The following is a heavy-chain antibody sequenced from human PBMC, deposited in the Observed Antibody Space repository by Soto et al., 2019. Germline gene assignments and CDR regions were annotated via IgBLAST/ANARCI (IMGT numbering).Heavy chain of an antibody. CDR3: ARKQAGYFYGIDY. J-gene: IGHJ4*02. D-gene: IGHD3-10*01. Sequence: SETLSLTCTVSGGSITSGGYYGSWIRQHPGKGLEWLGYIYDSGSTFYNPSLKSRITLSVDTSKNQFSLKLSSVTVADTAVYFCARKQAGYFYGIDYWGQGTLVTVSS. CDR2: IYDSGST. V-gene: IGHV4-31*03. CDR1: GGSITSGGYY.